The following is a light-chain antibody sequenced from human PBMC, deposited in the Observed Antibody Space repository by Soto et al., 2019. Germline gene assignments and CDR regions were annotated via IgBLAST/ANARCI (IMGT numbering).Light chain of an antibody. Sequence: EIVWTQSPGTLSLSPGERATLSCRASQSVSSSYLAWYQQKPGQAPRLLIYGASSRATGIPDRFSGSGSGTDFTLTISRLEPEDFAVYYCQQYGSSRLTFGGGTKVDI. V-gene: IGKV3-20*01. CDR1: QSVSSSY. CDR3: QQYGSSRLT. J-gene: IGKJ4*01. CDR2: GAS.